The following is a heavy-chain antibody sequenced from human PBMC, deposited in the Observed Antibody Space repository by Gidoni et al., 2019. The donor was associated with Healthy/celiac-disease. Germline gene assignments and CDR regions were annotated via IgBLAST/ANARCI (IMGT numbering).Heavy chain of an antibody. CDR1: GYSISSGYY. D-gene: IGHD3-22*01. CDR3: ARHPNPYYYDSSGSLLGFDP. CDR2: IYHSGST. V-gene: IGHV4-38-2*01. J-gene: IGHJ5*02. Sequence: QVQLQESGPGLVKPSETLSLTCAVSGYSISSGYYWGWIRQPPGKGLEWIGSIYHSGSTYYNPSLKSRVTISVDTSKNQFSLKLSSVTAADTAVYYCARHPNPYYYDSSGSLLGFDPWGQGTLVTVSS.